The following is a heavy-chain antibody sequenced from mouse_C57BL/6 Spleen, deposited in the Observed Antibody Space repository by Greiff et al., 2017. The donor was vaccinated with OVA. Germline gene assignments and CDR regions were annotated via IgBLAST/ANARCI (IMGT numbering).Heavy chain of an antibody. J-gene: IGHJ4*01. Sequence: EVKLVESGPVLVKPGPSVKISCKASGFTFTDYYMHWVKQSHGKSLEWIGLVYPYNGGTSYNQKFKGKATLTVDTSSSTAYMELNSLTSEDSAVYYCARERDDGPYYYAMDYWGQGTSVTVSS. CDR2: VYPYNGGT. CDR1: GFTFTDYY. D-gene: IGHD2-3*01. CDR3: ARERDDGPYYYAMDY. V-gene: IGHV1-36*01.